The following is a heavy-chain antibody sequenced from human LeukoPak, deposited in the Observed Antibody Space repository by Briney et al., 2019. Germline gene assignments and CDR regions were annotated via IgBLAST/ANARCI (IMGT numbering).Heavy chain of an antibody. D-gene: IGHD2-2*01. CDR3: ARDSTTLYYYYYYMDV. J-gene: IGHJ6*03. Sequence: PSETLSLTCTVSGYSISSGYYWGWIRQPPGKGLEWIGSIYHSGSTYYNPSLKSRVTISVDTSKNQFSLKLSSVTAADTAVYYCARDSTTLYYYYYYMDVWGKGTTVTVSS. V-gene: IGHV4-38-2*02. CDR1: GYSISSGYY. CDR2: IYHSGST.